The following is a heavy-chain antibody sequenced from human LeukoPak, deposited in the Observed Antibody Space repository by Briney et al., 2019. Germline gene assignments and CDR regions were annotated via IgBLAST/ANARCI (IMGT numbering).Heavy chain of an antibody. CDR2: ISAYNGNT. V-gene: IGHV1-18*01. J-gene: IGHJ4*02. CDR3: ASFTPRISREKFDY. D-gene: IGHD3-3*02. CDR1: GYSFNNYD. Sequence: GASVKVSCKASGYSFNNYDINWVRQAPGQGLEWMGWISAYNGNTYYAQKFQGRLTMTADTSTSTAYMEVRSLRSDDTAVYYCASFTPRISREKFDYWGQGTLVTVSS.